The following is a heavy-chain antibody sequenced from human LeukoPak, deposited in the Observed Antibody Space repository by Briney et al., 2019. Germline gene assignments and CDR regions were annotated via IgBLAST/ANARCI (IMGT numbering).Heavy chain of an antibody. CDR3: ATGLGTTRRTGGYYFDY. J-gene: IGHJ4*02. D-gene: IGHD1-1*01. CDR1: GYTLTELF. CDR2: FYPEDGEI. Sequence: ASVKVSCKVSGYTLTELFMHWVRQAPGKGLEWMGGFYPEDGEIIYAQKFQGRVTMTEDTSTDTAYMELSSLRSEDTAVYYCATGLGTTRRTGGYYFDYWAQGTRDTVP. V-gene: IGHV1-24*01.